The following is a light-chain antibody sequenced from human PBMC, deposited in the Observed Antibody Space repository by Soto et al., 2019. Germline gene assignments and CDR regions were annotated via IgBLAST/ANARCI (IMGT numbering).Light chain of an antibody. CDR1: QSVTSNY. J-gene: IGKJ1*01. CDR2: GAS. Sequence: EIVLTQSPGTLSLSPGERATLSCGASQSVTSNYLAWYQQKPGQAPRLLIFGASIRVKGIPDRFIGSGSGTDFTLTISRLEPEDFEVYYCQHYVTSLTKFGKGTKVDI. CDR3: QHYVTSLTK. V-gene: IGKV3-20*01.